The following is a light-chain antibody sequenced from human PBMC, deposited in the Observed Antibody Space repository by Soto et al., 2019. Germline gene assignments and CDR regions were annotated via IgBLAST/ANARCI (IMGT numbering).Light chain of an antibody. J-gene: IGLJ2*01. CDR2: DDS. CDR3: QVWDSRSDHVV. V-gene: IGLV3-21*02. Sequence: YELTQPPSVSVAPGQTAKITCAGNNVGTKNVHWYQHKPGQAPVLVVYDDSDQPSGIPERFSGSNSVNTATLTIRRVEAGDEADDYCQVWDSRSDHVVFGGGTKLTVL. CDR1: NVGTKN.